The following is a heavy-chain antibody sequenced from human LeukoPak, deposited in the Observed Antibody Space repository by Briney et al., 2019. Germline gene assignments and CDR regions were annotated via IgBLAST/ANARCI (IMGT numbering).Heavy chain of an antibody. V-gene: IGHV3-73*01. CDR2: IRSKANSYAT. J-gene: IGHJ4*02. CDR3: TRRDARGVDY. Sequence: GGSLRLSCAASGLTFSGSAMHWVRQASGKGLEWVGRIRSKANSYATAYAASVKGRFTISRDDSKNTAYLQMNSLKTEDTAVYYCTRRDARGVDYWGQGTLVTVSS. D-gene: IGHD3-10*01. CDR1: GLTFSGSA.